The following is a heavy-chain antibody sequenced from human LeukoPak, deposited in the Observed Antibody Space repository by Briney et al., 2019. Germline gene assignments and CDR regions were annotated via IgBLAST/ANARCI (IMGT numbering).Heavy chain of an antibody. V-gene: IGHV3-30*01. J-gene: IGHJ4*02. CDR2: ISYDGSNK. CDR3: ARDSTYYYDSGSSGPHYFDY. D-gene: IGHD3-10*01. CDR1: GFTFSSYA. Sequence: GGSLRLSCAASGFTFSSYAMHWVRQAPGKGPEWVAVISYDGSNKYYADSVKGRFTISRDNSKNTLYLQMNSLRAEDTAVYHCARDSTYYYDSGSSGPHYFDYWGQGTLVTVSS.